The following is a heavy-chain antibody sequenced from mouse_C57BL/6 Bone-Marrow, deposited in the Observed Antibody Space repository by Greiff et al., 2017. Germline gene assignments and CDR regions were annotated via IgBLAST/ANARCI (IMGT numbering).Heavy chain of an antibody. D-gene: IGHD1-1*01. V-gene: IGHV1-53*01. J-gene: IGHJ1*03. CDR2: INPSNGGT. Sequence: QVQLQQPGTELVKPGASVKLSCKASGYTFTSYWMHWVKQRPGQGLEWIGNINPSNGGTNYNEKFKSKATLTVDKSSSTAYMQLSSLTSEDSAVYYCARTNYGSFYWYCDVWGTGTTVTVSS. CDR3: ARTNYGSFYWYCDV. CDR1: GYTFTSYW.